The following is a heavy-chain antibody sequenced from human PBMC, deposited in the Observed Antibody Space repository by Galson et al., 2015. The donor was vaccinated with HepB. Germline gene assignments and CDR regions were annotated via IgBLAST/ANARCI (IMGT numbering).Heavy chain of an antibody. CDR3: ASSRGSSWKRYYYYMDV. Sequence: SVKVSCKASGYTFTSYAMHWVRQAPGQRLEWMGWINAGNGNTKYSQKFQGRVTITRDTSASTACMELSSLRSEDTAVYYCASSRGSSWKRYYYYMDVWGKGTTVTVSS. V-gene: IGHV1-3*01. CDR2: INAGNGNT. CDR1: GYTFTSYA. J-gene: IGHJ6*03. D-gene: IGHD6-13*01.